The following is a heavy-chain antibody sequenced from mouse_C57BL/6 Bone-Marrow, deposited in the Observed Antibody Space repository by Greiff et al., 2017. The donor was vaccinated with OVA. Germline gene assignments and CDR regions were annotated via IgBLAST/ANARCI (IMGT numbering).Heavy chain of an antibody. CDR2: ILPGSGST. CDR3: AREKSLLDYGGWYFDV. Sequence: VQLKQSGAELMKPGASVKLSCKATGYTFTGYWIEWVKQRPGHGLEWIGEILPGSGSTNYNEKFKGKATFTADTSSNTAYMQLSSLTTEDSAIYYCAREKSLLDYGGWYFDVWGTGTTVTVSS. CDR1: GYTFTGYW. D-gene: IGHD1-1*01. J-gene: IGHJ1*03. V-gene: IGHV1-9*01.